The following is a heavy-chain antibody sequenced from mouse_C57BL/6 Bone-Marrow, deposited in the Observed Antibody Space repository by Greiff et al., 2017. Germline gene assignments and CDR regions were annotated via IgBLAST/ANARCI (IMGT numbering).Heavy chain of an antibody. D-gene: IGHD1-1*01. CDR2: ISTLAYSI. J-gene: IGHJ2*01. Sequence: EVQLVASGGGLVQPGGSLTLSCAASGFTFSDYGMAWVRQAPRQGPEWVAFISTLAYSIYYADTVTGRFTISRENAKNTLYLEMSRLRAEDTAMYYCARHPTVGGDDWGKGTTLTVSS. CDR1: GFTFSDYG. CDR3: ARHPTVGGDD. V-gene: IGHV5-15*01.